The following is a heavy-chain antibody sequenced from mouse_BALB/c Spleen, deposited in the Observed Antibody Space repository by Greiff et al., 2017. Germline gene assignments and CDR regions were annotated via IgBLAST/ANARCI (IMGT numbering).Heavy chain of an antibody. CDR1: GYSITSDYA. J-gene: IGHJ2*01. CDR2: ISYSGST. CDR3: ARGSMIYYFDY. D-gene: IGHD2-3*01. Sequence: EVQLQQSGPGLVKPSQSLSLTCTVTGYSITSDYAWNWIRQFPGNKLEWMGYISYSGSTSYNPSLKSRISITRDTSKNQFFLQLNSVTTEDTATYYCARGSMIYYFDYWGQGTTLTVSS. V-gene: IGHV3-2*02.